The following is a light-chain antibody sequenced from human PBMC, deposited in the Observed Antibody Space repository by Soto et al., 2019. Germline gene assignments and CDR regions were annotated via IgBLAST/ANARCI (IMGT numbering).Light chain of an antibody. CDR2: EVS. V-gene: IGKV2D-29*01. CDR3: MQSIQFPIT. CDR1: QSLLHSDGKTY. Sequence: DILLTQTPLSVSVTPVRPASVSCKPSQSLLHSDGKTYLYWYLQKPGHPPQLMIYEVSNRFAGVPDRFSGSGSGTAFTLKISRVEAEDVGVYYCMQSIQFPITFGQGTRLEIK. J-gene: IGKJ5*01.